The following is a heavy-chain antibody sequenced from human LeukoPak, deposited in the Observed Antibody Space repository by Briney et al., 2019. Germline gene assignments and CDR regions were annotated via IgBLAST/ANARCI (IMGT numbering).Heavy chain of an antibody. CDR1: GGSFSSSNYY. CDR2: IFYSGNT. Sequence: SETLSLTCAVSGGSFSSSNYYRAWIRQPPGRGLEWIGSIFYSGNTYYNPSLNSRFTISEDTPTKHFSLQLASVTTADTAVYYPARRAASGGGAFDYWGPGILVTVSS. J-gene: IGHJ4*02. CDR3: ARRAASGGGAFDY. V-gene: IGHV4-39*07. D-gene: IGHD1-26*01.